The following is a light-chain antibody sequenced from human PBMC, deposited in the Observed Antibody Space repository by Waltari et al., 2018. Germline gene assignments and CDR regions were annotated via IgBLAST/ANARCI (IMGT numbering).Light chain of an antibody. Sequence: SYELTQPPSVSMSPGPTARITCPGDALPNRSAYWYQQKAGQAPVVVIQKDSERPSGIPERFSGSSSGTTVTLTISEVQAEDEADYYCQSADTSGTYVVFGGGTKLTVL. CDR2: KDS. CDR3: QSADTSGTYVV. V-gene: IGLV3-25*03. J-gene: IGLJ2*01. CDR1: ALPNRS.